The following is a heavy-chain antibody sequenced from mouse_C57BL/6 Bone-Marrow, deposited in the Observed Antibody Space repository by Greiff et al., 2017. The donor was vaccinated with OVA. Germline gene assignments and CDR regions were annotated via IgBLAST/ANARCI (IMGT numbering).Heavy chain of an antibody. Sequence: VQLQQSGPGLVAPSQSLSITCTVSGFSLTSYAISWVRQPPGKGLEWLGVIWTGGGTNYNSALKSRLRISKDNYKSQVFLKMNSLQTDDTARYYCARNREDDYDPFFDYWGQGTTLTVSS. V-gene: IGHV2-9-1*01. J-gene: IGHJ2*01. CDR2: IWTGGGT. CDR3: ARNREDDYDPFFDY. D-gene: IGHD2-4*01. CDR1: GFSLTSYA.